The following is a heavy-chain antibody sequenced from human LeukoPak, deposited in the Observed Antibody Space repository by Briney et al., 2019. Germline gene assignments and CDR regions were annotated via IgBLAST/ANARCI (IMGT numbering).Heavy chain of an antibody. D-gene: IGHD5-12*01. V-gene: IGHV4-39*07. CDR2: IYYSGST. J-gene: IGHJ3*02. CDR3: ARDLRGYSGYDQGDAFDI. CDR1: GGSISSSSYY. Sequence: SETLSLTCTVSGGSISSSSYYWGWIRQPPGKGLGWIGSIYYSGSTYYNPSLKSRVTISVDTSKNQFSLKLSSVTAADTAVYYCARDLRGYSGYDQGDAFDIWGQGTMVTVSS.